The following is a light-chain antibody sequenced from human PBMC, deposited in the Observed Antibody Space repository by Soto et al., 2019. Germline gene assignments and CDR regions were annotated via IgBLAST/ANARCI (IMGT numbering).Light chain of an antibody. Sequence: EIVMTQSPATLSVSPGERATLSCRASQSVSSNLAWYQQKPGQAPRLLIYDASARATGIPARFGGSGSGTEFTLTISSLQSEDFAVYYCQQYNNWPITFGQGTRLEIK. CDR1: QSVSSN. J-gene: IGKJ5*01. V-gene: IGKV3-15*01. CDR2: DAS. CDR3: QQYNNWPIT.